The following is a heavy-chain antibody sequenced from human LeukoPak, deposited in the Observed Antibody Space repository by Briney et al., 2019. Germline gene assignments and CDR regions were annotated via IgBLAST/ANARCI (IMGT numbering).Heavy chain of an antibody. Sequence: GGSLRLSCAASGFTFDDYAMHWVRQAPGKGLEWVSGISWNSGSIGYADSVKGRFTISRDNAKNSLYLQMNSLRAEDTAVYYCARGSTYIVVMRYYMDVWGKGTTVTVSS. CDR1: GFTFDDYA. CDR3: ARGSTYIVVMRYYMDV. D-gene: IGHD2-8*01. V-gene: IGHV3-9*01. J-gene: IGHJ6*03. CDR2: ISWNSGSI.